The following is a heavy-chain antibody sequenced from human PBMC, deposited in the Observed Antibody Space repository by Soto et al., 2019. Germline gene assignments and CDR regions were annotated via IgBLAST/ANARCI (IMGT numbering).Heavy chain of an antibody. CDR1: GDSISGNSAA. D-gene: IGHD2-8*01. J-gene: IGHJ6*02. CDR2: TYYRSKWDN. V-gene: IGHV6-1*01. CDR3: WDISWCRLMDF. Sequence: SQTHSLPCTISGDSISGNSAAWNWIRQSPSRGLEWLGRTYYRSKWDNDYAVSVKSRIIISPDTSKNQFPLLLYSVTSDDTAVYYRWDISWCRLMDFWGQGSWGTVS.